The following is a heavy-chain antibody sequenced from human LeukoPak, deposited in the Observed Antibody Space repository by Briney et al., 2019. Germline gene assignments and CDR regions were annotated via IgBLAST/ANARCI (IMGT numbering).Heavy chain of an antibody. CDR3: ARGGEGYSSSWPLDY. CDR2: INWNGGST. V-gene: IGHV3-20*04. J-gene: IGHJ4*02. Sequence: GGSLRLSCAASGFTFVSYNMTWVRQAPGKGLEWVSRINWNGGSTGYADSVKGRFTISRDNAKNSLYLQMNSLRAEDTALYYCARGGEGYSSSWPLDYWGQGTLVTVSS. CDR1: GFTFVSYN. D-gene: IGHD6-13*01.